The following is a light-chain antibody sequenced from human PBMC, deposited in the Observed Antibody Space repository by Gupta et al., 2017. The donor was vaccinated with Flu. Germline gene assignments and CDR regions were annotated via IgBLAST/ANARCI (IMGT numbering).Light chain of an antibody. CDR3: QQYNNWPPWT. V-gene: IGKV3-15*01. Sequence: IVMTQSPATLSMSPGERATLSCRASQSVSSNLAWYQQKPGQAPRLLIYGASTRATGIPARFSGSGSGTEFTLTISSRQSEDFAVYYCQQYNNWPPWTFGQGTKVEIK. CDR1: QSVSSN. CDR2: GAS. J-gene: IGKJ1*01.